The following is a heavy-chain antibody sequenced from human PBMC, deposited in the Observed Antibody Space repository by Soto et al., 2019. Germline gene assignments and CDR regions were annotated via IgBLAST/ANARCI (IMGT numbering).Heavy chain of an antibody. CDR3: ARRWLQLGFDS. CDR1: GFTLSSNY. D-gene: IGHD5-12*01. CDR2: TYSGATT. Sequence: EVQLVESGGGLVQPGESLRLSCAASGFTLSSNYIRWVRQAPGKGLEWVSVTYSGATTYYADSVKGRFTISRDNSKNTLNLQMNRLRADDTAVYYCARRWLQLGFDSWGQGTLVTVSS. V-gene: IGHV3-66*01. J-gene: IGHJ4*02.